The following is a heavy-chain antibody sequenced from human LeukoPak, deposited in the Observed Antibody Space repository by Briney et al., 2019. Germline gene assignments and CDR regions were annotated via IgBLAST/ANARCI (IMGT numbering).Heavy chain of an antibody. CDR1: GFSFSIHW. V-gene: IGHV3-7*03. CDR2: INPDGTEK. Sequence: PGGSLRLSCEASGFSFSIHWMIWVRQAPGKGLEWVATINPDGTEKRYVDSVKGRFTISRDNGKNSLYLQMSSLRAEDTAVYYCVRDDRGIAVGSRDHGAQGTLVTVSS. D-gene: IGHD6-19*01. CDR3: VRDDRGIAVGSRDH. J-gene: IGHJ4*02.